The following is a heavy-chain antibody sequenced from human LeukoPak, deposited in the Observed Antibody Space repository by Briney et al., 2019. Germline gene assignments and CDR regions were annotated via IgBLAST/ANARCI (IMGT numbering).Heavy chain of an antibody. CDR2: IRYDGSNK. Sequence: SGGSLRLSCVASGFTFSSYGMHWVRQAPGKGLEWVAFIRYDGSNKYYGDSVKGRFTISRDNSKNTLYLQMNSLRAEDTAVYYCAKESMVRGVISYWGQGTLVTVSS. J-gene: IGHJ4*02. V-gene: IGHV3-30*02. CDR3: AKESMVRGVISY. CDR1: GFTFSSYG. D-gene: IGHD3-10*01.